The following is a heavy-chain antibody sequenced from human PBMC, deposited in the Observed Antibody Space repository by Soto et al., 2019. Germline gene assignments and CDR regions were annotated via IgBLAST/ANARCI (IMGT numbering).Heavy chain of an antibody. CDR3: ARGFGIAARPDEFDY. V-gene: IGHV4-34*01. Sequence: QVQLQQWGAGLLKPSETLSLTCAVYGGSFSGYYWSWIRQPPGKGLEWIGEINHSGSTNYNPTLKSRVNISVDTSKNQFPLKLSSVTAADTAVYYCARGFGIAARPDEFDYWGQGTLVTVSS. CDR1: GGSFSGYY. J-gene: IGHJ4*02. CDR2: INHSGST. D-gene: IGHD6-6*01.